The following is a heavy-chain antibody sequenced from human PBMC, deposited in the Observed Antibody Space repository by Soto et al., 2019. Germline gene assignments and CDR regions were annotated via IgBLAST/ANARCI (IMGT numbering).Heavy chain of an antibody. D-gene: IGHD3-10*01. CDR1: GGSITNYY. CDR3: ARHGFGPLHGLVDV. V-gene: IGHV4-59*08. Sequence: QVQLQESGPGLVKPSETLSLTCTVSGGSITNYYCSWFRQHPGKGLEWIGYINYDGYSAYNLSLKRRVTLSTDASKTQFSLMLDSVTATDTAVYYCARHGFGPLHGLVDVWGPGTTVIVSS. CDR2: INYDGYS. J-gene: IGHJ6*02.